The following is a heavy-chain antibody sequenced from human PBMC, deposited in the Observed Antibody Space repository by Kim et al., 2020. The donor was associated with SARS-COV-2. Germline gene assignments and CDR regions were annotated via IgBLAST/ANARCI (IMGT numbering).Heavy chain of an antibody. CDR1: GYTFTGYY. CDR3: AATVTTRPDAFDI. J-gene: IGHJ3*02. Sequence: ASVKVYCKASGYTFTGYYMHWVRQAPGQGLEWMGWINPNSGGTNYAQKFQGWVTRTRDTSISTAYMELSRLRSDDTAVYYCAATVTTRPDAFDIWGQGTMVTVSS. CDR2: INPNSGGT. V-gene: IGHV1-2*04. D-gene: IGHD4-17*01.